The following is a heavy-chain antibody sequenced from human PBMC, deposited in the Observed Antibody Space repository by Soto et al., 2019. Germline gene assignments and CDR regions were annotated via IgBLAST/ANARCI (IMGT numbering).Heavy chain of an antibody. CDR2: IYYSGST. Sequence: QVQLQESGPGLVKPSQTLSLTCTVSGGSISSGDYYWSWIRQPPGKGLEWIGHIYYSGSTYYNPSLKSRVTITVDTSKNQFSLKLSSVTAADTAVYYCARAHWNSLLFDYWGQGTLVTVSS. CDR1: GGSISSGDYY. J-gene: IGHJ4*02. D-gene: IGHD1-1*01. V-gene: IGHV4-30-4*01. CDR3: ARAHWNSLLFDY.